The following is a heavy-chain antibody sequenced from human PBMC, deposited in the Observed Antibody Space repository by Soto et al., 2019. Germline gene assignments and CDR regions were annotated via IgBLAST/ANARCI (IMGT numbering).Heavy chain of an antibody. D-gene: IGHD2-15*01. CDR3: AKDSGCSGGSCYSDYYYMDV. Sequence: SLRLSCAASGFTFDDYAMRWVRQAPGKGLEWVSGISWNSGSIGYADSVKGRFTISRDNAKNSLYLQMNSLRAEDTALYYCAKDSGCSGGSCYSDYYYMDVWGKGTTVTVSS. J-gene: IGHJ6*03. V-gene: IGHV3-9*01. CDR2: ISWNSGSI. CDR1: GFTFDDYA.